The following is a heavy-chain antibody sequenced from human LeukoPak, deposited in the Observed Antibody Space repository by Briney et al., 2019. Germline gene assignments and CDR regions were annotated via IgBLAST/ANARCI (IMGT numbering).Heavy chain of an antibody. Sequence: GGSLRLSCAASGFTFSSYAMHWVRQAPGKGLEWVAVISYDGSNKYYADSVKGRFTISRDNSKNTLYLQMNSLRAEDTAVYYCARVLLRSRPPLDYWGQGTLVTVSS. CDR2: ISYDGSNK. V-gene: IGHV3-30-3*01. CDR3: ARVLLRSRPPLDY. J-gene: IGHJ4*02. CDR1: GFTFSSYA. D-gene: IGHD3-10*01.